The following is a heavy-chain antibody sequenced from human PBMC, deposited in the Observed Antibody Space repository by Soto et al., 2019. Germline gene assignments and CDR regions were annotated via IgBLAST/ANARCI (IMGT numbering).Heavy chain of an antibody. CDR2: IYYSGST. J-gene: IGHJ6*02. CDR3: WRLIPLGLVRTSYGMDV. V-gene: IGHV4-39*01. D-gene: IGHD3-16*01. Sequence: SETLSLTCTVSCGSISSSSYYWGWIRQPPGKGLEWIGSIYYSGSTYYNPPLKSRVTISVDTSKNQFSLKLSSVTAEDTAVYSCWRLIPLGLVRTSYGMDVWGQGTTVTVSS. CDR1: CGSISSSSYY.